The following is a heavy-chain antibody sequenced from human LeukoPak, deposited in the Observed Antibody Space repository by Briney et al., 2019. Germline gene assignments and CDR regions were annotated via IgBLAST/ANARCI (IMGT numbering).Heavy chain of an antibody. Sequence: ASVKVSCKASGYTFTSYGISWVRQAPGQGLEWMGWISAYNGNTNYAQKLQGRVTMTRDTSISTAYMELSRLRSDDTAVYYCARAVYYYGSGSYYKPWGQGTLVTVSS. CDR1: GYTFTSYG. CDR2: ISAYNGNT. J-gene: IGHJ5*02. D-gene: IGHD3-10*01. V-gene: IGHV1-18*01. CDR3: ARAVYYYGSGSYYKP.